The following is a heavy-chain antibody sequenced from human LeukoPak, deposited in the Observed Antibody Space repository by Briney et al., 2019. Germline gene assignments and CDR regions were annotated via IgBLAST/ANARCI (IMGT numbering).Heavy chain of an antibody. J-gene: IGHJ6*02. CDR3: TRDLAVPGPRMDV. D-gene: IGHD6-19*01. Sequence: GGSLRLSCAASGFSFSSYYMSWVRQAPGKGLEWVALINPDGNERYYVDSVKGRFTISRDNARNSLYLQMDSLRDDDTAMYFCTRDLAVPGPRMDVWGQGTTVTVSS. V-gene: IGHV3-7*03. CDR2: INPDGNER. CDR1: GFSFSSYY.